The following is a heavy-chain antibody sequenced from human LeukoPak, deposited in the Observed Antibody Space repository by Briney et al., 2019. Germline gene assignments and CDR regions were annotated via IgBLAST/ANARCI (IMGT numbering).Heavy chain of an antibody. Sequence: GGSLRLSCAASGFTFSSYSMNWVRQAPGKGLEWVSSISSSSSYIYYADSVKGRFTISRDNAKNSLYLQMNSLRAEDTAVYYCARGRGRYQLLNDYYMDVWGKGTTVTVSS. CDR2: ISSSSSYI. CDR1: GFTFSSYS. V-gene: IGHV3-21*01. CDR3: ARGRGRYQLLNDYYMDV. J-gene: IGHJ6*03. D-gene: IGHD2-2*01.